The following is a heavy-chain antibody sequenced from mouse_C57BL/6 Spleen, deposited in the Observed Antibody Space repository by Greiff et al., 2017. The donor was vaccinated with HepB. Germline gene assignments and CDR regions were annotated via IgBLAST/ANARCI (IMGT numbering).Heavy chain of an antibody. CDR2: IRNKANGYTT. CDR3: ARFYSNYADSWFAY. J-gene: IGHJ3*01. Sequence: EVMLVESGGGLVQPGGSLSLSCAASGFTFTEYYMSWVRQPPGKALEWLGFIRNKANGYTTEYSASVKGRFTISRGNSQSILYLQMNARRAEDSATDSCARFYSNYADSWFAYWGQGTLVTVSA. CDR1: GFTFTEYY. V-gene: IGHV7-3*01. D-gene: IGHD2-5*01.